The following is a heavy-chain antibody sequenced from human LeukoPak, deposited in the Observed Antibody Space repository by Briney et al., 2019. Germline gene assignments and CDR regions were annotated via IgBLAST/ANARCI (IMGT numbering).Heavy chain of an antibody. J-gene: IGHJ6*03. CDR3: AGSTYCSSTSCYDSPHYYYYMDV. V-gene: IGHV1-2*02. Sequence: ASVKVSCKASGYTFTGYYMHWVRQAPGQGLEWMGWINPNSGGTNYAQKFQGRVAMTRVTSMRTVYMELSRLTSDDTAVYYCAGSTYCSSTSCYDSPHYYYYMDVWGKGTTVTVSS. CDR2: INPNSGGT. CDR1: GYTFTGYY. D-gene: IGHD2-2*01.